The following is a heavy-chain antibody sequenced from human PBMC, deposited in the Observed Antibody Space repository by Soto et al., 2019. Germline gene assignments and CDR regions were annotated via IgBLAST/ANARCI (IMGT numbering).Heavy chain of an antibody. CDR1: GGSISSSSYY. CDR2: IYYSGCT. CDR3: AWLGTCSGSYYGGRFPALGPDYFDY. J-gene: IGHJ4*02. V-gene: IGHV4-39*01. D-gene: IGHD1-26*01. Sequence: SETLSLTCTVSGGSISSSSYYWGWIRQPPGKGLEWIGSIYYSGCTYYNPSLKSRVTISVDTSTNKFSLKLSSVTAADTDVYYCAWLGTCSGSYYGGRFPALGPDYFDYWGKGTLVTVSS.